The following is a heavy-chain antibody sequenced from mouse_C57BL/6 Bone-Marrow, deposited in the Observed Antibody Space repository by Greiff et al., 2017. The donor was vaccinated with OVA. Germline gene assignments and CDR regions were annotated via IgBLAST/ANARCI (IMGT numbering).Heavy chain of an antibody. CDR3: ARRRHIGDDY. J-gene: IGHJ2*01. CDR2: INPNNGGT. CDR1: GYTFTDYN. Sequence: VQLKESGPELVKPGASVKIPCKASGYTFTDYNMDWVKQSHGKSLEWIGDINPNNGGTIYNQKFKGKATLTVDKSSSTAYMELRSLTSEDTAVYYGARRRHIGDDYWGQGTTLTVAS. V-gene: IGHV1-18*01. D-gene: IGHD2-14*01.